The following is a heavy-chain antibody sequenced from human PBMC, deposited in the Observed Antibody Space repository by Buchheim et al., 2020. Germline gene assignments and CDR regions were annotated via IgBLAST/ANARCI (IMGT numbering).Heavy chain of an antibody. CDR1: GDSITSGHYY. V-gene: IGHV4-30-4*01. J-gene: IGHJ5*02. Sequence: QVQLQESGPGLVKPSQILSLTCTVSGDSITSGHYYWSWIRQPPGKGLEWIGYIFYSGSTYYNPSLKSRVTISVDTSKNQFSLKLSSVTATDTAVYYCARVPGGEVWFDPWGQGTL. CDR3: ARVPGGEVWFDP. CDR2: IFYSGST. D-gene: IGHD1-26*01.